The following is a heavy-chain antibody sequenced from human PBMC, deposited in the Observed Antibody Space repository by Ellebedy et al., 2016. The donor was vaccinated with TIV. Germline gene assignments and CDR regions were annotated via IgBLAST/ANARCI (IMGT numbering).Heavy chain of an antibody. J-gene: IGHJ3*02. Sequence: GESLKISCAASGFTFSSYSMNWVRQAPGKGLEWVSSISSSSSYIYYADSVKGRFTISRDNAKNSLYLQMNSLRAEDTAVYYCARDDIVVVPAAIGAFDIWGQGTMVTVSS. CDR1: GFTFSSYS. D-gene: IGHD2-2*01. CDR3: ARDDIVVVPAAIGAFDI. V-gene: IGHV3-21*01. CDR2: ISSSSSYI.